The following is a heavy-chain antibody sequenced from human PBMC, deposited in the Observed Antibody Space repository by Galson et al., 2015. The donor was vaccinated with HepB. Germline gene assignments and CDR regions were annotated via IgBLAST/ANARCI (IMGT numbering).Heavy chain of an antibody. V-gene: IGHV6-1*01. J-gene: IGHJ2*01. CDR2: TYYRSKWYS. CDR1: GDSVSSNSAA. Sequence: CAISGDSVSSNSAAWSWIRQSPSRGLEWLGRTYYRSKWYSDFGVSVRGRITVTPDTTKNQFSLQLNSVTPEDTAVYYCARYGSLGWLFDVWGRGTLVIVSS. CDR3: ARYGSLGWLFDV. D-gene: IGHD1-26*01.